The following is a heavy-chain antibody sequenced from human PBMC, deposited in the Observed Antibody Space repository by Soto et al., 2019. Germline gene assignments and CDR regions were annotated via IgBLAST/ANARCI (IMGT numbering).Heavy chain of an antibody. V-gene: IGHV1-24*01. D-gene: IGHD3-10*01. CDR3: ATGGPAGDFDF. CDR1: GYTLNELS. Sequence: ASVKVSCKVSGYTLNELSMHWVLQAPGKGLEWMGGFDPEDGETVYAQIFQGRVTMTEDTSTDTANMELNSLTSEDTAVYYCATGGPAGDFDFWGQGXLVTVYS. J-gene: IGHJ4*02. CDR2: FDPEDGET.